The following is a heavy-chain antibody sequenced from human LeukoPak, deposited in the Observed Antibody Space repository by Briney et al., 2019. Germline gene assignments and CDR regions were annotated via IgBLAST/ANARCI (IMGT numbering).Heavy chain of an antibody. CDR1: GGSFSGYY. CDR3: ARVIPSYDSWSGYQNYYYYMDV. CDR2: INHSGST. Sequence: PSETLSLTCAVYGGSFSGYYWSWIRQPPGKGLEWIGEINHSGSTNYNPSLKSRVTISVDTSKNQFSLKLSSVTAADTAVYYCARVIPSYDSWSGYQNYYYYMDVWGKGTTVTVSS. V-gene: IGHV4-34*01. J-gene: IGHJ6*03. D-gene: IGHD3-3*01.